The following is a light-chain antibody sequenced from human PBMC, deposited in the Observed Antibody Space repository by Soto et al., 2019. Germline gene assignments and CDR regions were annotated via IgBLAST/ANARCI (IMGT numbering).Light chain of an antibody. CDR3: QPRGNWPPT. Sequence: EIVLTQSPATLSFSPGERATLSCRASQSVSSYLAWYQQKPGQAPRLLIYDASNRATGIPARFSGSGSGTDFTLTISSLEPEDFAVYYCQPRGNWPPTFGQGTQLEIK. V-gene: IGKV3-11*01. CDR1: QSVSSY. CDR2: DAS. J-gene: IGKJ2*01.